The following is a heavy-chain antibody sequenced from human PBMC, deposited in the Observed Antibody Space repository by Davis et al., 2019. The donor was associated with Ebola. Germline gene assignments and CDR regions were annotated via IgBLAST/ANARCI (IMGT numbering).Heavy chain of an antibody. V-gene: IGHV6-1*01. CDR3: ARGWLRSGFDY. J-gene: IGHJ4*02. D-gene: IGHD5-12*01. CDR1: GDIVSRNA. CDR2: TYYNSKWFH. Sequence: HSQTLSLTCAISGDIVSRNAWNWIRQSPSRGLEWLGRTYYNSKWFHDYAVSVKSRIIINPDTSKNQFSLQLKSVTPEDTAVYYCARGWLRSGFDYWGQGAPVTVSS.